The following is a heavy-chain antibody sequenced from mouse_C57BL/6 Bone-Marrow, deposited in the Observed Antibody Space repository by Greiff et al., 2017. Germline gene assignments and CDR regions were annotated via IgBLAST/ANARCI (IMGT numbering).Heavy chain of an antibody. CDR1: GYTFTDYN. CDR2: INPNNGGT. CDR3: AREGTIYYGYILDY. D-gene: IGHD2-2*01. J-gene: IGHJ2*01. V-gene: IGHV1-18*01. Sequence: EVQGVESGPELVKPGASVKIPCKASGYTFTDYNMDWVKQSHGKSLEWIGDINPNNGGTIYNQKFKGKATLTVDKSSSTAYMELRSLTSEDTAVYYCAREGTIYYGYILDYWGQGTTLTVSS.